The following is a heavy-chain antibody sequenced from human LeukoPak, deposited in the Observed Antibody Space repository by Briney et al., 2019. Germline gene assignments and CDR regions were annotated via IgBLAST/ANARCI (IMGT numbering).Heavy chain of an antibody. D-gene: IGHD6-13*01. V-gene: IGHV1-69*13. CDR2: IIPIFGTA. J-gene: IGHJ4*02. Sequence: ASVKVSCKASGGTFSSYAISWVRQAPGQGLEWMGGIIPIFGTANYAQKFQGRVTITADESTSTAYMELSSLRSEDTAVYYCARGVAAAGRDEDYWGQGTLVTVSS. CDR1: GGTFSSYA. CDR3: ARGVAAAGRDEDY.